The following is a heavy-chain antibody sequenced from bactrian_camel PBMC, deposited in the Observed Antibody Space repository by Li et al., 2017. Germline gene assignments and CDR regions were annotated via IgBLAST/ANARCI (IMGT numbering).Heavy chain of an antibody. CDR2: IANDGTV. CDR3: AATDRAWCQHEESSYAY. CDR1: GYTYDKGC. J-gene: IGHJ4*01. D-gene: IGHD2*01. Sequence: VQLVESGGGSVQAGGSLRLSCVASGYTYDKGCMGWFRQAPGKTREGVATIANDGTVDYADSVMGRFTISKDNAKNTLYLQMNDLKPEDTAMYYCAATDRAWCQHEESSYAYWGQGTQVTVS. V-gene: IGHV3S53*01.